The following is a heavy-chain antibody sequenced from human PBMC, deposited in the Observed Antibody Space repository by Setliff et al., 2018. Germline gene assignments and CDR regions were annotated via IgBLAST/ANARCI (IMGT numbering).Heavy chain of an antibody. CDR3: ARRNTAMVYGFDI. CDR1: EYSFTTYW. CDR2: IYPGDSDT. D-gene: IGHD5-18*01. V-gene: IGHV5-51*01. Sequence: PGESLKISCKASEYSFTTYWIGWVRQMPGKGLEWMGIIYPGDSDTRYSPSLQGQVTISADKSINTAYLQWSSLKASDTAMYYCARRNTAMVYGFDIWGQGTMVTVSS. J-gene: IGHJ3*02.